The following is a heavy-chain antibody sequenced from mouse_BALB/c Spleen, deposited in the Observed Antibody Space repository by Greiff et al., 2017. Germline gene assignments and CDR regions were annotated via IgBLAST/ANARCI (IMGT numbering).Heavy chain of an antibody. Sequence: QVQLQQSAAELARPGASVKMSCKASGYTFTSYTMHWVKQRPGQGLEWIGYINPSSGYTEYNQKFKDKTTLTADKSSSTAYMQLSSLTSEDSAVYYCARTLYRYDGEGVDYWGQGTSVTVSS. V-gene: IGHV1-4*02. CDR1: GYTFTSYT. J-gene: IGHJ4*01. CDR2: INPSSGYT. D-gene: IGHD2-14*01. CDR3: ARTLYRYDGEGVDY.